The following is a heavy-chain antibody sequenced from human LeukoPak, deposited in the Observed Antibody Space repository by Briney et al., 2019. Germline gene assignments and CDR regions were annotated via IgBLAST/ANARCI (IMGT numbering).Heavy chain of an antibody. J-gene: IGHJ5*02. CDR1: GYIFTDYY. V-gene: IGHV1-2*02. CDR3: AGTKGLDP. Sequence: ASVKVSCKTSGYIFTDYYINWVRQAPGQGLEWMGWINPNSGGTNYAQQFQGRVTMTRDTSIRTAYMELSSLTSDDTAMYYCAGTKGLDPWGQGTLVTVSS. CDR2: INPNSGGT.